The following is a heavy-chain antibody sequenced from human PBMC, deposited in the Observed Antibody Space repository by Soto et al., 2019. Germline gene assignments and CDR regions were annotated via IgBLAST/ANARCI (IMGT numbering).Heavy chain of an antibody. J-gene: IGHJ4*02. CDR1: YGSISSGDFY. CDR2: IFYREST. V-gene: IGHV4-30-4*01. D-gene: IGHD4-17*01. Sequence: QVQLQESGPGLVKPSQTLSLTCTVSYGSISSGDFYWSWIRQPPGKGLEWIGYIFYRESTYYNPSLASRVSISLATSKNQFSLKLTSVTAADTAVYYCARGTRDYYFDNWGQGTLVTVSS. CDR3: ARGTRDYYFDN.